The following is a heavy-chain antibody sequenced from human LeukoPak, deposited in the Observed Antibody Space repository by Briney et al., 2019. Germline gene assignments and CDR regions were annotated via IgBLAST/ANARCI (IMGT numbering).Heavy chain of an antibody. J-gene: IGHJ6*03. Sequence: GASVKVSCKASSFIFKNYGISWVRQAPGQGLEWMGWISVYNDNTKYSQNLQGRVTLTTDKSTNTAYMELRSLRSDDTAIYYCARAVSGGSSFFYMDAWGKGTTVTISS. V-gene: IGHV1-18*01. CDR2: ISVYNDNT. CDR1: SFIFKNYG. D-gene: IGHD2-15*01. CDR3: ARAVSGGSSFFYMDA.